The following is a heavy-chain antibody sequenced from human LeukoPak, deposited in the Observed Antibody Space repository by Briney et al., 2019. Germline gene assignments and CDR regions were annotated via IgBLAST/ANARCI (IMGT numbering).Heavy chain of an antibody. CDR1: GYTFTGYY. Sequence: ASVKVSCKASGYTFTGYYMHWVRQAPGQGLEWMGWINPNSGGTNYAQKFQGRVTMTRDTSISTAYMELSRLRSDDTAVYYCAKDRNDTQKGLYYFDYWGQGTLVTVSS. CDR3: AKDRNDTQKGLYYFDY. D-gene: IGHD3-22*01. CDR2: INPNSGGT. V-gene: IGHV1-2*02. J-gene: IGHJ4*02.